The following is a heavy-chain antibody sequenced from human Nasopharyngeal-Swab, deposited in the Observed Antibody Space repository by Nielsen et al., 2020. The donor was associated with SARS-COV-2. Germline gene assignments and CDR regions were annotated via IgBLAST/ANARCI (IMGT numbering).Heavy chain of an antibody. CDR2: INHSGST. CDR3: ARTNGDYGRYYYYYYGMDV. J-gene: IGHJ6*02. V-gene: IGHV4-34*01. Sequence: GSLRLSCAVYGGSFSGYYWSWIRQPPGKGLEWIGEINHSGSTNYNPSLKSRVTISLDTSKNQFSLKLSSVTAADTAVYYCARTNGDYGRYYYYYYGMDVWGQGTTVTVSS. CDR1: GGSFSGYY. D-gene: IGHD4-17*01.